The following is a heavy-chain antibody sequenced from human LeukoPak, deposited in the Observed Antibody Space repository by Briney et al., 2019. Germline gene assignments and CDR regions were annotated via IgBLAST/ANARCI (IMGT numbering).Heavy chain of an antibody. J-gene: IGHJ3*02. CDR3: ARGMVRGVFDAFDI. CDR1: GGSISSYY. Sequence: SETLSLTCTVSGGSISSYYWSWIRQPAGKGLEWIGRIYTSGSTNYNPSLKSRVTMSVDTSKNQFSLQLNSVTPEDTAVYYCARGMVRGVFDAFDIWGQGTMVTVSS. D-gene: IGHD3-10*01. V-gene: IGHV4-4*07. CDR2: IYTSGST.